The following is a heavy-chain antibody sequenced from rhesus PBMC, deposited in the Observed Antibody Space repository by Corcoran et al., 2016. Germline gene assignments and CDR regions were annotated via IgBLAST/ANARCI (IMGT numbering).Heavy chain of an antibody. V-gene: IGHV3S5*01. Sequence: EVQLVETGGGLVQPGGSMGLSCAASVFTFSSYCMSWVRQPPGNGVEWVSVISYTGGRTNYEDSVKGRFTIHRDNSKKTLSLQMNSLRAEDTAVYYCAKSNWNDGVQFDYWGQGVLVTVSS. CDR3: AKSNWNDGVQFDY. J-gene: IGHJ4*01. D-gene: IGHD1-7*02. CDR2: ISYTGGRT. CDR1: VFTFSSYC.